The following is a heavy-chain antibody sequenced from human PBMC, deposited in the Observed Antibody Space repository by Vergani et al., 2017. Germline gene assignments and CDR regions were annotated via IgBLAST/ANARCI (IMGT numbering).Heavy chain of an antibody. Sequence: QVQLVQSGAEVKKPGASVKVSCKASGYTFTSYGISWVRQAPGQGLEWMGWISAYNGNTNYAQKLQGRVTMTTDTSTSTAYMELRSLRSDDTAVYYCARLVVTMVPGVTHYYYGMDVWGQGTTVTVSS. CDR1: GYTFTSYG. D-gene: IGHD3-10*01. CDR3: ARLVVTMVPGVTHYYYGMDV. V-gene: IGHV1-18*04. J-gene: IGHJ6*02. CDR2: ISAYNGNT.